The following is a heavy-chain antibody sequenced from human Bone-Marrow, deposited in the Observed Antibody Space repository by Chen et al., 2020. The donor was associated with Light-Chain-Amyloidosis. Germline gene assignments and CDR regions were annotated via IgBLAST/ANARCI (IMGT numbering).Heavy chain of an antibody. D-gene: IGHD1-26*01. J-gene: IGHJ4*02. Sequence: EVQLVESGGGLVQPGGSLRLSCAASGFTFSSYEMNWVRQAPGKGLEWVSYMSSSSSTIYYADSVKGRFTISRDNAKNSLYLQMNSLRAEDTAVYYCAKAGSYRFDSWGQGTLVTVSS. V-gene: IGHV3-48*03. CDR1: GFTFSSYE. CDR2: MSSSSSTI. CDR3: AKAGSYRFDS.